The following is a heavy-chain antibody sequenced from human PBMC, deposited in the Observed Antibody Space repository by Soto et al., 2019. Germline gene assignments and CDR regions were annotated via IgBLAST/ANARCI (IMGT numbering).Heavy chain of an antibody. CDR2: IYYSGST. CDR1: GGSISSSSYY. D-gene: IGHD1-26*01. Sequence: SETLSLTCTVSGGSISSSSYYWGWIRQPPGKGLEWIGSIYYSGSTYYNPSLKSRVTISVDTSKNQFSLKLSSVTAADTAVYYCAKDMGATRGTYYYYYGMDVWGQGTTVTAP. CDR3: AKDMGATRGTYYYYYGMDV. J-gene: IGHJ6*02. V-gene: IGHV4-39*01.